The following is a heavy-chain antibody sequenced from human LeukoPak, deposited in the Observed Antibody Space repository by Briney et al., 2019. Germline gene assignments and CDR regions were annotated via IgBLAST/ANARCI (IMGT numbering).Heavy chain of an antibody. D-gene: IGHD2-2*01. CDR1: GGSSSGYY. CDR3: ARGVKCSSTSCYGGDY. CDR2: INHSGST. Sequence: SETLSLTCAVYGGSSSGYYWSWIRKPPGKGLEWIGEINHSGSTNYNPSLKSRVTISVDTSKNQFSLKLSSVTAADTAVYYCARGVKCSSTSCYGGDYWGQGTLVTVSS. J-gene: IGHJ4*02. V-gene: IGHV4-34*01.